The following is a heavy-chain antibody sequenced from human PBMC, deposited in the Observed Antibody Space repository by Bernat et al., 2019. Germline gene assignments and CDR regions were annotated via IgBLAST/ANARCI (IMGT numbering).Heavy chain of an antibody. Sequence: QITLKESGPTLVKPTQTLTLTCTFSGFSLSTTGVGVGWIRQPPEKALEWLALLYWGDDKNCSPSLKSRLTITKDTSKNQVVLTMTNMDPVDTATYYCAHRRPGYNVFDIWGQGTMVTVSS. J-gene: IGHJ3*02. CDR1: GFSLSTTGVG. V-gene: IGHV2-5*02. CDR3: AHRRPGYNVFDI. D-gene: IGHD6-13*01. CDR2: LYWGDDK.